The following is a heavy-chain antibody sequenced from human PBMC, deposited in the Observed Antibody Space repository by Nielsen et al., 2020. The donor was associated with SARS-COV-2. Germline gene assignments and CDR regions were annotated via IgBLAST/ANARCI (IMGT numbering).Heavy chain of an antibody. J-gene: IGHJ5*02. D-gene: IGHD5-12*01. V-gene: IGHV1-18*01. CDR3: ARVATIGGGFDP. CDR2: ISAYNGNT. CDR1: GYTFTSYA. Sequence: ASVKVSCKASGYTFTSYAMHWVRQAPGQGLEWMGWISAYNGNTNYAQKLQGRVTMTTDTSTSTAYMELRSLRSDDTAVYYCARVATIGGGFDPWGQGTLVTVSS.